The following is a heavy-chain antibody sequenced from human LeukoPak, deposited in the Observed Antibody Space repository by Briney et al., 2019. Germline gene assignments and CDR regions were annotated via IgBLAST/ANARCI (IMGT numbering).Heavy chain of an antibody. CDR3: ARGLDVDTAMVDYYYMDV. D-gene: IGHD5-18*01. Sequence: PSETLSLTCAVSGGSVSNSNYYWGWIRQPPGKGLEWIVSILYSGDTYYNPSLKSRVTISVDTSKNQFSLKLSSVTAADTAVYYCARGLDVDTAMVDYYYMDVWGKGTTVTVSS. V-gene: IGHV4-39*07. CDR2: ILYSGDT. J-gene: IGHJ6*03. CDR1: GGSVSNSNYY.